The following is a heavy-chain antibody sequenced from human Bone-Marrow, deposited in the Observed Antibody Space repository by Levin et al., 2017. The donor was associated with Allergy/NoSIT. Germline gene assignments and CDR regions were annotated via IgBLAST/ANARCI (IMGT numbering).Heavy chain of an antibody. CDR1: GFTFKSFS. D-gene: IGHD3-10*02. Sequence: PGGSLRLSCEGTGFTFKSFSFAWVRQAPGKGLEWVAFISATHNNIIYYVDSVKGRFTVSRDDAERSIFLDMKTLRADDTALYFCVRDPDWDVPMFDTWGQGTQVTVSS. V-gene: IGHV3-48*01. CDR2: ISATHNNII. CDR3: VRDPDWDVPMFDT. J-gene: IGHJ5*02.